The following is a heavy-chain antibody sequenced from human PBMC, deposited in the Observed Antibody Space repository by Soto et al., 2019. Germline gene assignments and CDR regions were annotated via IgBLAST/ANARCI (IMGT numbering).Heavy chain of an antibody. J-gene: IGHJ4*02. CDR2: TYYRSNWYS. V-gene: IGHV6-1*01. Sequence: SPSRGLEWLGRTYYRSNWYSYYALSVKSRITINPDTSKNQFSLHLSSVPPEDTAVYYCARGQHPAYFESWGQGTPVTVSS. CDR3: ARGQHPAYFES.